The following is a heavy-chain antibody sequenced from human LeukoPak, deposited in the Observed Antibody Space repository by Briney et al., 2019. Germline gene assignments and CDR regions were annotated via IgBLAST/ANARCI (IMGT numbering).Heavy chain of an antibody. CDR2: IDPSDSYT. Sequence: GKPLKISCKGSGYSFTTYWISWVRQMPGKGLEWMGRIDPSDSYTNYSPSFQGHVTISADKSISTAYLQWSRLKASDTAMYYCARHYYDILSAFDIWGQGTMVTVSS. CDR1: GYSFTTYW. J-gene: IGHJ3*02. CDR3: ARHYYDILSAFDI. D-gene: IGHD3-22*01. V-gene: IGHV5-10-1*01.